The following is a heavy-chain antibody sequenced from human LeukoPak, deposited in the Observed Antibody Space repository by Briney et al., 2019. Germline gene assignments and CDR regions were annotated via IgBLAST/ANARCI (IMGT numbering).Heavy chain of an antibody. D-gene: IGHD3-9*01. CDR3: ARGGYYDILTGYHNAFDI. Sequence: SETLSLTCTVSGGSISSYYWSWIRQPPGKGLEWIGYIYYSGSTNYNPSLKSRVTISVDTSKNQFSLKLSSVTAADTAVYYCARGGYYDILTGYHNAFDIWGQGTMVTVSS. V-gene: IGHV4-59*01. J-gene: IGHJ3*02. CDR1: GGSISSYY. CDR2: IYYSGST.